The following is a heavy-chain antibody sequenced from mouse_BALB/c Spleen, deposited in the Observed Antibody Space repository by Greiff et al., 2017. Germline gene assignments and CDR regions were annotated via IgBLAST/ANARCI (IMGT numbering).Heavy chain of an antibody. CDR3: ANEYY. CDR1: GYTFTSYW. CDR2: IYPGDGDT. V-gene: IGHV1-87*01. J-gene: IGHJ2*01. Sequence: VQLQQSGAELARPGASVKLSCKASGYTFTSYWMQWVKQRPGQGLEWIGAIYPGDGDTRYTQKFKGKATLTADKSSSTAYMQLSSLASEDSAVYYCANEYYWGQGTTLTVSS.